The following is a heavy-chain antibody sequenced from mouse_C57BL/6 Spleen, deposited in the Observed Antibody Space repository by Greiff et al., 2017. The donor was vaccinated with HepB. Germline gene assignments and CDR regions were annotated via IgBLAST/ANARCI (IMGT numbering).Heavy chain of an antibody. CDR2: IYPRSGNT. Sequence: VKLVESGAELARPGASVKLSCKASGYTFTSYGISWVKQRTGQGLEWIGEIYPRSGNTYYNEKFKGKATLTADKSSSTAYMELRSLTSEDSAVYFCARRTLYYDYDGYYFDYWGQGTTLTVSS. CDR1: GYTFTSYG. J-gene: IGHJ2*01. CDR3: ARRTLYYDYDGYYFDY. V-gene: IGHV1-81*01. D-gene: IGHD2-4*01.